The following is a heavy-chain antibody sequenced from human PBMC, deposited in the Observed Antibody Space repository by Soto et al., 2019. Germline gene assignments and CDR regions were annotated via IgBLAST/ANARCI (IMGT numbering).Heavy chain of an antibody. D-gene: IGHD3-10*01. Sequence: PSETLSLTCAVYGGSFSGYYWSWIRQPPGKGLEWIGEINHSGSTNYNPSLKSRVTISVDTPKNQFSLKLSSVTAADTAVYYCASYPMVRGVWYMDVWGKGTTVTVSS. V-gene: IGHV4-34*01. CDR3: ASYPMVRGVWYMDV. CDR1: GGSFSGYY. CDR2: INHSGST. J-gene: IGHJ6*03.